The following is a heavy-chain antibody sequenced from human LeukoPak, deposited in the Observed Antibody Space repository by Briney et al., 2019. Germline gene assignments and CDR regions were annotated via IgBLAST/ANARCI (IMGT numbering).Heavy chain of an antibody. V-gene: IGHV1-8*01. CDR2: MSPNSGNT. CDR3: ARGKSTSSWYDY. D-gene: IGHD6-13*01. CDR1: GYTFTSYD. Sequence: ASVKVSCKASGYTFTSYDINWVRQATGQGLEWMGWMSPNSGNTGYAQKFQGRVTMTRNTSISTAYMELSSLRSEDTAVYYCARGKSTSSWYDYWGQGTLVTVSS. J-gene: IGHJ4*02.